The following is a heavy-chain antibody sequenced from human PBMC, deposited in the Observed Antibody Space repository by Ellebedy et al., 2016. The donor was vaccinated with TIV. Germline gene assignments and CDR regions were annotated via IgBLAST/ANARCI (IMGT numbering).Heavy chain of an antibody. CDR3: ATLRGFCIGGNCYGSTFDY. J-gene: IGHJ4*02. Sequence: GGSLRLSCAASGFSFSTYGMHWVRQAPGKGLEWVALIWYDGSNKFYADSVNGRFTISRDNSKNTLYLQMNSLRAEDTALYYCATLRGFCIGGNCYGSTFDYWGLGTLVTVSS. V-gene: IGHV3-33*01. CDR2: IWYDGSNK. CDR1: GFSFSTYG. D-gene: IGHD2-15*01.